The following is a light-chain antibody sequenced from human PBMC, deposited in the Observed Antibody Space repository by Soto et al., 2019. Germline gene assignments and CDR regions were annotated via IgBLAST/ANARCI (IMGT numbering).Light chain of an antibody. CDR3: RQRSNWPPLT. V-gene: IGKV3-11*01. CDR1: QSVSSY. Sequence: EIVLTQSPATLSLSPGERATLSCRPSQSVSSYLAWYQQKPGQAPRLLIYDASNRATGIPARFSGSGSGTDVSLTISSLEHADFAVYYCRQRSNWPPLTFGGGTKVEIK. CDR2: DAS. J-gene: IGKJ4*01.